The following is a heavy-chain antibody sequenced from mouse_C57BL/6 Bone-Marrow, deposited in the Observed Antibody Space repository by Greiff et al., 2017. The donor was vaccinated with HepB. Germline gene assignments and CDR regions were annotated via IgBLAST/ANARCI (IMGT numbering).Heavy chain of an antibody. V-gene: IGHV5-6*02. CDR1: GFTFSSYG. D-gene: IGHD2-3*01. CDR3: ARQRDGYYDFDY. Sequence: EVKLVESGGDLVKPGGSLKLSCAASGFTFSSYGMSWVRQTPDKRLEWVATISSGGSYTYYPDSVKGRFTISRDNAKNTLYLQMSSLKSEDTAMYYCARQRDGYYDFDYWGQGTTLTVSS. CDR2: ISSGGSYT. J-gene: IGHJ2*01.